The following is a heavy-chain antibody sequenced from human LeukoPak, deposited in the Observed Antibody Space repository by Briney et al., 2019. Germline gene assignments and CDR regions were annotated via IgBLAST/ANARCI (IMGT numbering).Heavy chain of an antibody. J-gene: IGHJ6*03. V-gene: IGHV3-30*18. D-gene: IGHD2-15*01. CDR1: GFTFSSYG. Sequence: GGSLRLSCAASGFTFSSYGMHWVRQAPGKGLEWVAVISYDGSNKYYAVSVKGRFTISRDNSKNTLYLQMNSLRAEDTAVYYCAKGPCSGGSCPWYYYYYMDVWGKGTTVTVSS. CDR2: ISYDGSNK. CDR3: AKGPCSGGSCPWYYYYYMDV.